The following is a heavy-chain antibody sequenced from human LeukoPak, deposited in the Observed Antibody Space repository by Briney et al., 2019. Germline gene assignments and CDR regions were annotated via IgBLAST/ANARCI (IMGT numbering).Heavy chain of an antibody. CDR1: GFTVSSNY. D-gene: IGHD2-15*01. V-gene: IGHV3-53*01. CDR2: LYSAGST. J-gene: IGHJ4*02. Sequence: GGSLRLSCAASGFTVSSNYMGWVRQAPGKGLEWVSILYSAGSTYYADSVKGRFTISRGNSRNTLYLQMNSLRVDDTAVYYCASGGMGARKFYSDPFHYWGQGTLVTVSS. CDR3: ASGGMGARKFYSDPFHY.